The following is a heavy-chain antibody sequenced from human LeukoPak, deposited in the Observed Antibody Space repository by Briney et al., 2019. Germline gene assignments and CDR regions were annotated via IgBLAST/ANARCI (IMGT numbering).Heavy chain of an antibody. CDR1: GGSIMVAAYS. Sequence: PSETLSLTCTVSGGSIMVAAYSWSWIRQPPGKGLEWIGYIYYSGRTYYNPSLKSRVTISLDRSKNQFSLRVSSVTAADTAVYYCARDHDVVTPEGYFEYWGQGTLVTVSS. V-gene: IGHV4-30-2*01. D-gene: IGHD2-21*02. J-gene: IGHJ4*02. CDR3: ARDHDVVTPEGYFEY. CDR2: IYYSGRT.